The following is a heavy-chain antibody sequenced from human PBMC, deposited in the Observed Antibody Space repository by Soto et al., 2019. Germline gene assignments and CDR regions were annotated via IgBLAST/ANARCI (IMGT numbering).Heavy chain of an antibody. CDR3: AKEIGDGGDRKHEYRIRAFDI. CDR2: ISGSGGST. D-gene: IGHD2-21*02. CDR1: GFTFSSYA. V-gene: IGHV3-23*01. Sequence: GGSLRLSCAASGFTFSSYAMSWVRQAPWKGLEWVSAISGSGGSTYYADSVKGRFTISRDNSKNTLYLQMNSLRAEDTAVYYCAKEIGDGGDRKHEYRIRAFDIWGQGTMVTVSS. J-gene: IGHJ3*02.